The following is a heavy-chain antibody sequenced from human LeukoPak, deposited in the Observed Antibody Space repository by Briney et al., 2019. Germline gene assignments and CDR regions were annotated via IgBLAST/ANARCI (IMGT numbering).Heavy chain of an antibody. V-gene: IGHV1-2*02. D-gene: IGHD6-13*01. CDR1: GYTFTGYY. CDR3: ARDRIPAAPSYSYFYMDV. J-gene: IGHJ6*03. CDR2: INPNSGAT. Sequence: ASVKVSCKTSGYTFTGYYMHWVRQAPGQGLEWMGWINPNSGATDYAQKFQGRVTVTGDTSISTAYMELSRLRSEDTAVYYCARDRIPAAPSYSYFYMDVWGKGTTVTVSS.